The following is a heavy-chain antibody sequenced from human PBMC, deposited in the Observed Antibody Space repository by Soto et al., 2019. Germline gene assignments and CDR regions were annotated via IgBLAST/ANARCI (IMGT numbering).Heavy chain of an antibody. CDR3: ARARVTFAYGMDV. D-gene: IGHD3-16*01. J-gene: IGHJ6*02. CDR1: GGSVNSGAYS. CDR2: IYYTGST. Sequence: QVQLQESGPGLVKPSETLSLTCTVSGGSVNSGAYSWTWIRQPPGKGLEWIGSIYYTGSTNYNPSLKSRVTISLDASKKQFFLKMKSVTAADTGLYYCARARVTFAYGMDVWGQGTTVTVPS. V-gene: IGHV4-61*08.